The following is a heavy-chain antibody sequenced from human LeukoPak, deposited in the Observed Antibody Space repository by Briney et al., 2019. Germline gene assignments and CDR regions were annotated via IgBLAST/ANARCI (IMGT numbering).Heavy chain of an antibody. CDR1: GGSISSYY. J-gene: IGHJ5*02. D-gene: IGHD3-9*01. Sequence: SETLSLTCTVSGGSISSYYWSWIRQPPGKGLEWFGYIYYSGSTNYNPALKSRVTISVDTSKNQFSLKLSSVTAADTAVYYCAGGSVDILTGYKEGWFDPWGQGTLVTVSS. V-gene: IGHV4-59*01. CDR2: IYYSGST. CDR3: AGGSVDILTGYKEGWFDP.